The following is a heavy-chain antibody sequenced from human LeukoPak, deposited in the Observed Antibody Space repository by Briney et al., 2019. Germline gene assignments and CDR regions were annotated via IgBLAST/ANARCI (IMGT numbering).Heavy chain of an antibody. CDR3: ARSLDSSGSHPKNYLDY. Sequence: TGGSLRLSCAASGFTVSSYYMSWVRQAPDKRLEWVSVIYRGGDTYCGDSVKGRFTISRGTSKNTLYLQMNSLRVEDTAVYFCARSLDSSGSHPKNYLDYWGHGTLVTVSS. D-gene: IGHD6-19*01. CDR1: GFTVSSYY. CDR2: IYRGGDT. V-gene: IGHV3-53*01. J-gene: IGHJ4*01.